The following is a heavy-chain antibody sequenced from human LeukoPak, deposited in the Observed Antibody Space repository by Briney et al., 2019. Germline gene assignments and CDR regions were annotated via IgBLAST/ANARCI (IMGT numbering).Heavy chain of an antibody. D-gene: IGHD3-16*01. CDR1: GFTFSSYG. V-gene: IGHV3-33*01. Sequence: PGGSLRLSCAASGFTFSSYGMHWVRQAPGKGPEWAAAIWSDGGNKYYGDAVKGRFTISRDNSKNTLYLQMNSLTVEDTAVYYCARDRPGGGINGMDVWGQGTTVTVSS. J-gene: IGHJ6*02. CDR3: ARDRPGGGINGMDV. CDR2: IWSDGGNK.